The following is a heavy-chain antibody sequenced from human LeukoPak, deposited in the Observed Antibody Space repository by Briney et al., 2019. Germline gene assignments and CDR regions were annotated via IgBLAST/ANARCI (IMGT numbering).Heavy chain of an antibody. D-gene: IGHD1-26*01. CDR2: ISGSGGST. CDR3: AKTRVPYSGSYYLDY. V-gene: IGHV3-23*01. J-gene: IGHJ4*02. CDR1: GFTFSSYA. Sequence: PGGSLRLSCAASGFTFSSYAMSWVRQAPGKGLEWVSAISGSGGSTYYADSVKGQFTISRDNSKNTLYLQMNSLRAEDTAVYYCAKTRVPYSGSYYLDYWGQGTLVTVSS.